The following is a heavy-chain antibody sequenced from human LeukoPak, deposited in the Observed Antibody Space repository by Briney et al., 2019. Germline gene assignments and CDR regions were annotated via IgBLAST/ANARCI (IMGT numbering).Heavy chain of an antibody. Sequence: PGRSLRLSCAASGFTFDDYAMHWVLQAPGKGLEWVSGISWNSGSIGYADSVKGRFTISRDNAKNSLYLQMNSLRAEDTALYYCAKGRRDYYGSGSYYKWGQGTLVTVSS. D-gene: IGHD3-10*01. J-gene: IGHJ4*02. CDR3: AKGRRDYYGSGSYYK. V-gene: IGHV3-9*01. CDR2: ISWNSGSI. CDR1: GFTFDDYA.